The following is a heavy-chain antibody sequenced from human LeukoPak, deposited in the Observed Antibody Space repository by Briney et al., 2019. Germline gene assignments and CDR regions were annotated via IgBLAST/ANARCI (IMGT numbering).Heavy chain of an antibody. CDR1: GYTFTSYW. D-gene: IGHD2-15*01. CDR2: IYPGESDT. CDR3: ARHGCGGRSCYSAWFDP. V-gene: IGHV5-51*01. Sequence: GESLKISCKGSGYTFTSYWIAWVRQMPGKGLEGMGIIYPGESDTKYSPSFQGHVTMSADKSTSTAYLQWGSLKASDTAMYYCARHGCGGRSCYSAWFDPWGQGTLVTVSS. J-gene: IGHJ5*02.